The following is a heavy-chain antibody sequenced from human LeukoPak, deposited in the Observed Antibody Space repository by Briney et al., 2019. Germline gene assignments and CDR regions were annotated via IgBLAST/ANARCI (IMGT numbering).Heavy chain of an antibody. J-gene: IGHJ6*02. Sequence: GASVKVSCKASGYTFTSYGISWVRQAPGQGLEWMGWISAYNGNTNYAQKLQGRVTMTTDTSTSTAYIELRSLRSDDTAVYYCARDDTSVRISGWYYYYYGMDVWGQGTTVTVSS. CDR1: GYTFTSYG. CDR2: ISAYNGNT. D-gene: IGHD6-19*01. V-gene: IGHV1-18*01. CDR3: ARDDTSVRISGWYYYYYGMDV.